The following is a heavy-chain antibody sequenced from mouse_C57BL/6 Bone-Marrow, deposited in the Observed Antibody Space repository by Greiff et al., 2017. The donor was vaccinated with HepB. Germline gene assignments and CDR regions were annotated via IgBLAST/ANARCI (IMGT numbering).Heavy chain of an antibody. CDR3: ARDRTYFDV. CDR1: GFTFSDYY. J-gene: IGHJ1*03. CDR2: INYDGSST. V-gene: IGHV5-16*01. Sequence: EVKLMESEGGLVQPGSSMKLSCTASGFTFSDYYMAWVRQVPEKGLEWVANINYDGSSTYYLDSLKSRFIISRDNAKNILYLQMSSLKSEDTATYYCARDRTYFDVWGTGTTVTVSS.